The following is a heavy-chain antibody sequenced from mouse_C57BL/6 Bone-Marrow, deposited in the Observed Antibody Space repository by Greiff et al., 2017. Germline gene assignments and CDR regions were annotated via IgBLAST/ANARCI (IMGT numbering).Heavy chain of an antibody. V-gene: IGHV5-15*01. CDR2: ISNLAYSI. Sequence: EVKLMESGGGLVQPGGSLKLSCAASGFTFSDYGMAWVRQAPRKGPEWVAFISNLAYSIYYADPVTGRFTISRENAKSTLYLEMSSLRSEDTAMYYCARYDYDGYAMDYWGQGTSVTVSS. D-gene: IGHD2-4*01. CDR1: GFTFSDYG. CDR3: ARYDYDGYAMDY. J-gene: IGHJ4*01.